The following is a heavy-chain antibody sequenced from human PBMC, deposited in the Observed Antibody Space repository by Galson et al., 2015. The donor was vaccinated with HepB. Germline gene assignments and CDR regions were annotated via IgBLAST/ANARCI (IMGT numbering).Heavy chain of an antibody. J-gene: IGHJ2*01. D-gene: IGHD2-2*01. CDR1: GASLSGYY. V-gene: IGHV4-34*01. CDR3: ARPGYCSSTTCSLYFDL. CDR2: INHRGST. Sequence: LSLTCAVYGASLSGYYWSWIRQPPGKGLEWIGEINHRGSTNYNPSLKSRVTISLDTSKNQFSLKLSSVTAADTAVYYCARPGYCSSTTCSLYFDLWGRGTLVTVSS.